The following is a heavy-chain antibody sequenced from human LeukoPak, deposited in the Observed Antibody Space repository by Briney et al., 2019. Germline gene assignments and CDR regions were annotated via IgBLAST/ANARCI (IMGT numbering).Heavy chain of an antibody. Sequence: ASVKVSCKASGYTFTSYGISWVRQAPGQGLEWMGWISAYNGNTNYAQKLQGRVTMTTDTSTSTAYMELRSLRSDDTAVYYCAGAGQFLMDDAFDIWGQGTMVTVSS. V-gene: IGHV1-18*01. D-gene: IGHD2-8*01. CDR1: GYTFTSYG. CDR2: ISAYNGNT. CDR3: AGAGQFLMDDAFDI. J-gene: IGHJ3*02.